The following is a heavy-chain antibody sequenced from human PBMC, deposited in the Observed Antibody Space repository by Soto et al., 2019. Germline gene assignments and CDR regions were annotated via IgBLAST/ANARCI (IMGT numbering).Heavy chain of an antibody. J-gene: IGHJ4*02. CDR1: GFTFSSYG. CDR3: AKEAVPLCGGDCFSLHFDC. V-gene: IGHV3-30*18. D-gene: IGHD2-21*02. Sequence: QVQLVESGGGVVQPGRSLRLSCAASGFTFSSYGMHWVRQVPGKAPEWVAMIAFDGSNRYYANSVRGRFTISRDNSKNTLDLQVNSLILEDTAVYYCAKEAVPLCGGDCFSLHFDCWGQGTLVTVSS. CDR2: IAFDGSNR.